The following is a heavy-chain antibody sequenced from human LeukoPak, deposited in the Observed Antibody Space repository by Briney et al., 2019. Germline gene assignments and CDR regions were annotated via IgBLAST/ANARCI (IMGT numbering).Heavy chain of an antibody. CDR2: ISYDGSNK. D-gene: IGHD1-14*01. Sequence: PGGSLRLSCAASGFTFSSYGMHWVRQAPGKGLERVAVISYDGSNKYYADSVKGRFTISRDNSKNTLYLQMNSLRAEDMAVYYCAKGPHAEYFQHWGQGTLVTVSS. J-gene: IGHJ1*01. V-gene: IGHV3-30*18. CDR1: GFTFSSYG. CDR3: AKGPHAEYFQH.